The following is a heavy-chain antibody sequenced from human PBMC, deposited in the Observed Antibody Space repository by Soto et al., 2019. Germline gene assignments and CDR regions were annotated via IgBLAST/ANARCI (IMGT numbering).Heavy chain of an antibody. J-gene: IGHJ4*02. D-gene: IGHD2-8*01. CDR2: ISYDGSNK. V-gene: IGHV3-30-3*01. Sequence: GVRQAPGKGLEWVAVISYDGSNKYYADSVKGRFTISRDNSKNTLYLQMNSLRAEDTAVYYCARSNLDIVLMVYAISYYFDYWGQGTLVTVSS. CDR3: ARSNLDIVLMVYAISYYFDY.